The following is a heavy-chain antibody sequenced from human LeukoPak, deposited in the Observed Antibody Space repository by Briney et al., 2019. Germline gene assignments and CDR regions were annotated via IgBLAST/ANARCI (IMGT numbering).Heavy chain of an antibody. CDR2: FDPEDGET. J-gene: IGHJ3*02. D-gene: IGHD3-22*01. V-gene: IGHV1-24*01. CDR3: ASARYYYDSSGYSDDAFDI. CDR1: GYTLTELS. Sequence: ASVKVSCKVSGYTLTELSMHWVRQAPGKGLEWMGGFDPEDGETIYAQKFQGRVTMTEDTSTDTAYMELSSLGSEDTAVYYCASARYYYDSSGYSDDAFDIWGQGTMVTVSS.